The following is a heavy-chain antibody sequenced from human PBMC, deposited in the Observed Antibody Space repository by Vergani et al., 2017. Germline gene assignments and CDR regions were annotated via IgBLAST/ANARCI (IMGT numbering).Heavy chain of an antibody. CDR2: IYYSGST. CDR1: GDAMSSHY. D-gene: IGHD2-2*01. J-gene: IGHJ6*03. V-gene: IGHV4-59*11. Sequence: QVQLQASGPGLLKPSETLTLICTVSGDAMSSHYWSWIRQPPGKGLEWIGYIYYSGSTNYNPSLKSRVTISVDTSKNQFSLKLSSVTAADTAVYYCARVVVVPAAIHYYYYYYMDVWGKXP. CDR3: ARVVVVPAAIHYYYYYYMDV.